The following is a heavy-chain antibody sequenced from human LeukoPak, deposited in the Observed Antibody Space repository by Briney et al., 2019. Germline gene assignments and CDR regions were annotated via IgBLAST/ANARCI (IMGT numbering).Heavy chain of an antibody. D-gene: IGHD6-19*01. CDR3: AREGGSGWACDY. Sequence: GGSLRLSCAASGFTFSSYEMNWVRQAPGKGLEWVSYISSSGSTIYYADSVKGRFTISRDNAKNSLYPQMNSLRAEDTAVYYCAREGGSGWACDYWGQGTLVTVSS. J-gene: IGHJ4*02. CDR1: GFTFSSYE. CDR2: ISSSGSTI. V-gene: IGHV3-48*03.